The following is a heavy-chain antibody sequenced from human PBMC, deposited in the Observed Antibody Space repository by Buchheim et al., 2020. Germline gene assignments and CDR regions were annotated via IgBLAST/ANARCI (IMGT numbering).Heavy chain of an antibody. CDR1: GFSLSSHA. D-gene: IGHD5-24*01. CDR3: AKDHPGWLQLPYCFDF. J-gene: IGHJ4*02. CDR2: ISGSGGST. Sequence: EVQLLESGGGLVQPGGSLRLSCAASGFSLSSHAMSWVRQAPGKGLEWVSAISGSGGSTYYADSVKGRFTISRAHSKTKLYLQMISLRAEDTAVYYCAKDHPGWLQLPYCFDFWGQGTL. V-gene: IGHV3-23*01.